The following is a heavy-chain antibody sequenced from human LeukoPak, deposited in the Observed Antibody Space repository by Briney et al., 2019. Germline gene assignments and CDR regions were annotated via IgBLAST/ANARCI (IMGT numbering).Heavy chain of an antibody. J-gene: IGHJ4*02. Sequence: LGESLKISCKGSGYSFTSYWISWVRQMPGKGLEWMGRIDPSDSYTNYSPSFQGHVTISVDKSISTAYLQWSSLKASDTAMYYCARRLQRHFDYWGQGTLVTVSS. D-gene: IGHD2-15*01. V-gene: IGHV5-10-1*01. CDR3: ARRLQRHFDY. CDR1: GYSFTSYW. CDR2: IDPSDSYT.